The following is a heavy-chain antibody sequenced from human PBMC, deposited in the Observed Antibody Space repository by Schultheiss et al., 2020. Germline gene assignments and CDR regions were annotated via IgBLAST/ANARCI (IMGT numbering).Heavy chain of an antibody. V-gene: IGHV4-34*01. CDR2: INHSGST. CDR3: ARGRTWFRTMVQGVLDY. Sequence: SETLSLTCAVYGGSFSGYYWSWIRQPPGKGLEWIGEINHSGSTNYNPSLKSRVTISVDTSKNQFSLKLSSVTAADTAVYYCARGRTWFRTMVQGVLDYWGQGTLVTVSS. D-gene: IGHD3-10*01. J-gene: IGHJ4*02. CDR1: GGSFSGYY.